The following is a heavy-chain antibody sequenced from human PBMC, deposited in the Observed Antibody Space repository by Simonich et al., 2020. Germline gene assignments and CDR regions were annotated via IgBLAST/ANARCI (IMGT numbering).Heavy chain of an antibody. Sequence: QVQLVQSGAEVKKPGASVKVSCKASGYHFTGYYMHWVRQAPGQGLDRVGWIIPNRRGTNYAQKVQGRVTMTRDTSISTAYMELSRLRSDDTAVYYCARDSYSSWYFDLWGRGTLVTVSS. V-gene: IGHV1-2*02. CDR2: IIPNRRGT. J-gene: IGHJ2*01. CDR1: GYHFTGYY. D-gene: IGHD6-13*01. CDR3: ARDSYSSWYFDL.